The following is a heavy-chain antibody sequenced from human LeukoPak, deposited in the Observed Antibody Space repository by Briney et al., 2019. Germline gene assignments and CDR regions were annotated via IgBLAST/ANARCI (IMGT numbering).Heavy chain of an antibody. CDR1: GGSISSGGYY. CDR2: IYYSGST. Sequence: PSETLSLTCTVPGGSISSGGYYWSWIRQHPGKGLEWIGYIYYSGSTYYNPSLKSRVTISVDTSKNQFSLKLSSVTAADTAVYYCARSAGAKDDILTGYSYFDYWGQGTLVTVSS. D-gene: IGHD3-9*01. J-gene: IGHJ4*02. CDR3: ARSAGAKDDILTGYSYFDY. V-gene: IGHV4-31*03.